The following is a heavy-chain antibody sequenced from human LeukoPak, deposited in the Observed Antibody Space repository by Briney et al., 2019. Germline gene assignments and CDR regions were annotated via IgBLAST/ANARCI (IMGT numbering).Heavy chain of an antibody. J-gene: IGHJ3*02. CDR2: IVHSGNT. CDR3: ARFGSSTWYKGAFDI. V-gene: IGHV4-34*12. CDR1: GGSSSGYY. Sequence: SETLSLTCAVYGGSSSGYYWSWIRQPPGKGLEWIGEIVHSGNTKYNPSLKSRVTISVDTSKNQFSLNLTSLTAADTAVYYCARFGSSTWYKGAFDIWGQGTMVTVAS. D-gene: IGHD6-13*01.